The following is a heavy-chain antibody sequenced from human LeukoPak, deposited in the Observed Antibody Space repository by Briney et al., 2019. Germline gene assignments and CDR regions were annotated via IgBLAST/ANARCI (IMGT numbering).Heavy chain of an antibody. CDR2: IHHNGEMT. CDR1: GFTLTWHV. CDR3: VRDMSGKYSFDY. J-gene: IGHJ4*02. V-gene: IGHV3-64D*06. Sequence: GGSLRLSCAASGFTLTWHVMHWVRQAPGKALEYVSFIHHNGEMTSYAESVRGRFTVSRDSSKNTLFLELSSLRTDDTAVYYCVRDMSGKYSFDYWGQGTLVIVST. D-gene: IGHD1-26*01.